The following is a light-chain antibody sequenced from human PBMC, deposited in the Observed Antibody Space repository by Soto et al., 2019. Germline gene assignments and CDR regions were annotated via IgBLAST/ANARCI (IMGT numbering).Light chain of an antibody. CDR1: QSVSSSY. CDR3: QHYGSSPAT. CDR2: GAS. V-gene: IGKV3-20*01. J-gene: IGKJ1*01. Sequence: EIVLTQSPGTLSLSPGERATLSCRASQSVSSSYLAWYHQKPGQAPGLLIFGASSRSTGIPDRFSGSRSETNYTLNICRLEPENLEVFYCQHYGSSPATFGQGNTGEI.